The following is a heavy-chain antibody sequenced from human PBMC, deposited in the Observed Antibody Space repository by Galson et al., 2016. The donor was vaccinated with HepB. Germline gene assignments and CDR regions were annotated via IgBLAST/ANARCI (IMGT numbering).Heavy chain of an antibody. V-gene: IGHV3-30*04. D-gene: IGHD2-2*01. Sequence: SLRLSCAASGFTFNSYAMYWVRQAPGKGLEWVAVISYDGSKKFYADSVKGRFTISRDMSKNTLYLQMNSLRAEDTAKYYCARDLVPAALGLLFDYWGQGTPVTVSS. CDR1: GFTFNSYA. CDR3: ARDLVPAALGLLFDY. J-gene: IGHJ4*02. CDR2: ISYDGSKK.